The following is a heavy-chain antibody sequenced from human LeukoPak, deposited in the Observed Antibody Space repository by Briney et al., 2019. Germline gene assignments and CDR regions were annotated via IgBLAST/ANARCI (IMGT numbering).Heavy chain of an antibody. Sequence: PGGSLRLSCAASGFTFSSYEMNWVRQAPGKGLEWVAVISYDGSNKNYADPVKGRFTIPRDNSKNTLYLQMNSLRAEDTAVYYCARDLSWITMTNPDIWGQGTLATVSS. CDR1: GFTFSSYE. CDR3: ARDLSWITMTNPDI. J-gene: IGHJ4*02. D-gene: IGHD3-22*01. V-gene: IGHV3-30*04. CDR2: ISYDGSNK.